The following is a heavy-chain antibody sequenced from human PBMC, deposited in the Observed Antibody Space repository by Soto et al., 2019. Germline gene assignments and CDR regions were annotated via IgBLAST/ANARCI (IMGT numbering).Heavy chain of an antibody. CDR1: GLPFSSYC. J-gene: IGHJ6*02. CDR3: ARVHPYILDYYYGMDV. Sequence: GCLRISCAASGLPFSSYCMSWVRKDPGKGLEWVANIRQDGSEKYYVDSVKGRFTISRDNAKNSLYLQMNSLRAEDTAVYYCARVHPYILDYYYGMDVWGQGTTVTVSS. V-gene: IGHV3-7*01. CDR2: IRQDGSEK. D-gene: IGHD2-2*02.